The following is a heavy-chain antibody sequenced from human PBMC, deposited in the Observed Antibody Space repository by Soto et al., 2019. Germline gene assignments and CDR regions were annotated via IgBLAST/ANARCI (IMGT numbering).Heavy chain of an antibody. Sequence: ETLSLTCTVSGGSISSSSYYWGWIRQPPGKGLEWIGSIYYSGSTYYNPSLKSRVTISVDTSKNQFSLKLSSVTAADTAVYYCARSLTTVVTRDVWGQGTTVT. CDR3: ARSLTTVVTRDV. J-gene: IGHJ6*02. D-gene: IGHD4-17*01. CDR1: GGSISSSSYY. V-gene: IGHV4-39*01. CDR2: IYYSGST.